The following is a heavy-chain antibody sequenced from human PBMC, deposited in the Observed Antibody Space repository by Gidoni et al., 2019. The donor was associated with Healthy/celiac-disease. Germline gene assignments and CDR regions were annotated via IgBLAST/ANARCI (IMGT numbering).Heavy chain of an antibody. CDR2: IKQDGSEK. Sequence: EVQLVESGGGLVQPGGSLRLSCAASGFTFSSYWMSWVRQASGKGLEWVANIKQDGSEKYYVDSVKGRFTVSRDNAKNSLYLQMNSLRAEDTAVYYCAREAFPRPYFDYWGQGTLVTVSS. CDR1: GFTFSSYW. CDR3: AREAFPRPYFDY. V-gene: IGHV3-7*03. J-gene: IGHJ4*02.